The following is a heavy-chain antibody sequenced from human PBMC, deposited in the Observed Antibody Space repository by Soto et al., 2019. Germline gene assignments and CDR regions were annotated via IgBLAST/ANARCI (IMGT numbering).Heavy chain of an antibody. Sequence: ASVKVSCKASGATFRSYAFTWVRQAPGQGLEWMGWINAGNGNTKYSQKFQGRVTITRDTSASTAYMELSSLRSEDTAVYYCAKDSEIPSVIYYYDSSGYYLDYWGQGTLVTVSS. CDR1: GATFRSYA. CDR3: AKDSEIPSVIYYYDSSGYYLDY. V-gene: IGHV1-3*01. J-gene: IGHJ4*02. CDR2: INAGNGNT. D-gene: IGHD3-22*01.